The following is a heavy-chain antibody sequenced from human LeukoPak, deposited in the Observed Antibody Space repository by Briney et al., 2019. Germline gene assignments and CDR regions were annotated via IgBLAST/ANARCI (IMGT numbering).Heavy chain of an antibody. V-gene: IGHV4-34*01. CDR2: INHSGST. CDR1: GGSFSGYY. J-gene: IGHJ5*02. Sequence: SETPSLTCAVYGGSFSGYYWSWIRQPPGKGLEWIGEINHSGSTNFNPSLKSRVTISVDTSKNQFSLKLSSATAADTAVYYCASRDYSNPEGLDPWGQGTLVTVSS. CDR3: ASRDYSNPEGLDP. D-gene: IGHD4-11*01.